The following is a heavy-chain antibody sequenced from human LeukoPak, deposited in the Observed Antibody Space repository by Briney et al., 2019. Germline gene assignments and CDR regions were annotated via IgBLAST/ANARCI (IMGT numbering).Heavy chain of an antibody. D-gene: IGHD6-13*01. J-gene: IGHJ3*02. CDR2: IYPGDSDT. V-gene: IGHV5-51*01. CDR3: GRIPAAGSLKGSFDI. Sequence: PGESLKISCKGSGYSFTSYWIGWVRQMPGKGLEWRGVIYPGDSDTRYSPSFQGQVTISADKSISTAYLQWSSLKASDSAMYYCGRIPAAGSLKGSFDIWGQGTMVTVSS. CDR1: GYSFTSYW.